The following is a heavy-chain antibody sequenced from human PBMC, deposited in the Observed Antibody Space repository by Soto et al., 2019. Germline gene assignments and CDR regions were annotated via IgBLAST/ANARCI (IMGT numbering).Heavy chain of an antibody. Sequence: PGGSLRLSCAASGFTFSSYAMSWFRQAPGKGLEWVSAISGSGGSTYYADSVKGRFTISRDNSKNTLYLQMNSLRAEDTAVYYCAKDLNSGYDLGFDYWGQGTLVTVSS. V-gene: IGHV3-23*01. CDR3: AKDLNSGYDLGFDY. CDR1: GFTFSSYA. J-gene: IGHJ4*02. CDR2: ISGSGGST. D-gene: IGHD5-12*01.